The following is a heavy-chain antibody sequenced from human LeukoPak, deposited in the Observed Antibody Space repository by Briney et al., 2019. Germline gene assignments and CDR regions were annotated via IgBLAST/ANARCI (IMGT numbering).Heavy chain of an antibody. V-gene: IGHV6-1*01. CDR3: ATYQLLFGAFDI. D-gene: IGHD2-2*01. Sequence: SQTLSLTCALSGDSVSSNSAAWNWIRQSPSRGLEWLGRTYYRSKWYNDYAVSVKSRITINPDTSKNQFSLQLNSVTPEDTAVYYCATYQLLFGAFDIWGQGTMVTVSS. J-gene: IGHJ3*02. CDR1: GDSVSSNSAA. CDR2: TYYRSKWYN.